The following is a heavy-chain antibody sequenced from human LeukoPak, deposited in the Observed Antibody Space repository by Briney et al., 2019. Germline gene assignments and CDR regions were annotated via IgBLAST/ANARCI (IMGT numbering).Heavy chain of an antibody. V-gene: IGHV1-46*01. CDR2: ISPSGGST. CDR3: ARDNSVRDEAWWFNP. D-gene: IGHD5-24*01. Sequence: ASVKLSCKAFGYTFTSNYMHWVRQAPGQGPEWMGVISPSGGSTTYAQKFQGRVTLTRDMSTSTDYLELSSLRSGDTAVYYCARDNSVRDEAWWFNPWGQGTLVTVSS. CDR1: GYTFTSNY. J-gene: IGHJ5*02.